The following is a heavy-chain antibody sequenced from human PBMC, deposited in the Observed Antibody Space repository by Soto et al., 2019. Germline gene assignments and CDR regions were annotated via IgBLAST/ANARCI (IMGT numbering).Heavy chain of an antibody. Sequence: PGGSLRLSCAASGFTFSSYAMSWVRQAPGKGLEWVSAISGSSGSTYYADSVKGRFTISRDNAKNSLYLQMNSLRAEDTALYYCAKDRLYYDLSPGNWFDPWGQGTLVTVSS. CDR2: ISGSSGST. CDR3: AKDRLYYDLSPGNWFDP. V-gene: IGHV3-23*01. CDR1: GFTFSSYA. D-gene: IGHD3-22*01. J-gene: IGHJ5*02.